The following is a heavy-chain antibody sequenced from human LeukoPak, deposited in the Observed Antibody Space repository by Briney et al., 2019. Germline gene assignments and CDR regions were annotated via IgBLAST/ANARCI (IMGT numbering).Heavy chain of an antibody. CDR2: IYTSGST. Sequence: PSETLSLTCTVSGGSISTYFWSWIRQPAGMRLEWIGRIYTSGSTTYNPSLKSRVTMSVDTSKNQFSLKLSSVTAADTAVYFCARDRVESGGYYYYYGMDVWGQGTTVTVSS. CDR1: GGSISTYF. D-gene: IGHD2-15*01. J-gene: IGHJ6*02. CDR3: ARDRVESGGYYYYYGMDV. V-gene: IGHV4-4*07.